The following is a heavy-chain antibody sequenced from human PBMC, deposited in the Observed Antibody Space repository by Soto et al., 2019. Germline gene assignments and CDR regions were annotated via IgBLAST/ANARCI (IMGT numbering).Heavy chain of an antibody. CDR3: SRRAPEGVHP. J-gene: IGHJ5*02. Sequence: QLQLHESGPGLVKPSGTLSLTCVVSRGSFGSSPYYWGWIRQAPGKGLEWIGSINYSGNTYINPSLKSRATISVDTPKNQFSLRLTSATAADTGLYFCSRRAPEGVHPWGQGTLVIVSS. V-gene: IGHV4-39*01. D-gene: IGHD3-10*01. CDR1: RGSFGSSPYY. CDR2: INYSGNT.